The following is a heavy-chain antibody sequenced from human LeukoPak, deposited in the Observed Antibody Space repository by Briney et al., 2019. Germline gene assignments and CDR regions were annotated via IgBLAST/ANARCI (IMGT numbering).Heavy chain of an antibody. V-gene: IGHV4-34*01. J-gene: IGHJ4*02. D-gene: IGHD5-12*01. CDR1: GGSFSGYY. CDR3: SSYYHDNGYHY. Sequence: KPSETLSLTCAVYGGSFSGYYWSWIRQSPGKGLEWVGEINHSGTTNYNPSLKSRVTISVDTSKNQFSLKLSSVTAADTAVYYCSSYYHDNGYHYWGQGTLVTVSS. CDR2: INHSGTT.